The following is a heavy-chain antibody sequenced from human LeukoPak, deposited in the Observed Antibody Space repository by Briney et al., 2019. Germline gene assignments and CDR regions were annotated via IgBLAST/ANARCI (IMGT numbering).Heavy chain of an antibody. V-gene: IGHV4-30-4*07. CDR1: GCSISSCGYS. Sequence: KPSQTLSLTCAVSGCSISSCGYSWSWIRQPPGKGLEWTVYSYYSGSTYYNPSLKSRVTISVDTSKIQFSLKLSSVTAADTAVYYCARGRHGLPYYYYMDVWGKGTTVTVSS. CDR2: SYYSGST. CDR3: ARGRHGLPYYYYMDV. D-gene: IGHD3/OR15-3a*01. J-gene: IGHJ6*03.